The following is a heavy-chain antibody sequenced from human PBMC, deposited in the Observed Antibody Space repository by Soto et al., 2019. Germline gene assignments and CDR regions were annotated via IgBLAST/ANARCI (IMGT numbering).Heavy chain of an antibody. CDR3: ARIPKVYAPYYYYGMDV. J-gene: IGHJ6*02. CDR2: IFSNDEK. V-gene: IGHV2-26*01. CDR1: GFSLSNARMG. Sequence: SGPTLVNPTETLTLTCTVSGFSLSNARMGVSWIRQPTGKALEWLAHIFSNDEKSYSTSLKSRLTISKDTSKSQVVLTMTNMDPVDTATYYCARIPKVYAPYYYYGMDVWGQGTTVTVSS. D-gene: IGHD2-8*01.